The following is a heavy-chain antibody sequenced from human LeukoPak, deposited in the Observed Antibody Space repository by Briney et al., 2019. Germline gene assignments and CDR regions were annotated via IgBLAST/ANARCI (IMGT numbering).Heavy chain of an antibody. J-gene: IGHJ5*02. CDR1: GDSISSYY. CDR3: ARVGMVTFGGVIEKYNWFDP. D-gene: IGHD3-16*02. Sequence: TSETLSLTCTVSGDSISSYYWSWLRQPPGKGLEWIGYIYYSGSTNYNPSLKSRVTISLDTSKKQFSLKLSSVTAADVAVSYCARVGMVTFGGVIEKYNWFDPWGQATLVSVSS. V-gene: IGHV4-59*01. CDR2: IYYSGST.